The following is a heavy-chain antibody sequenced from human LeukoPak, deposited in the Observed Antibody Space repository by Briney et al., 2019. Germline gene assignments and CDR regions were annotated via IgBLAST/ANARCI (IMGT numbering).Heavy chain of an antibody. D-gene: IGHD1-26*01. V-gene: IGHV4-59*12. CDR3: ARVVGRFVDY. CDR2: IYYSGSA. Sequence: KPSETLSLTCTVSGGSISTYYWSWIRQPPGKGLEWIGYIYYSGSAKYNPSLKSRVTISVDTSKNQFSLKLSSVTAADTAVYYCARVVGRFVDYWGQGTLVTVSS. J-gene: IGHJ4*02. CDR1: GGSISTYY.